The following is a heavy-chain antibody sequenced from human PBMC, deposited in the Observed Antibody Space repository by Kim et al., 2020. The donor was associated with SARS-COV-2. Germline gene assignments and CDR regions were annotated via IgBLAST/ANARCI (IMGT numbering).Heavy chain of an antibody. CDR2: IRGDGSNT. Sequence: GGSLRLSCAASGITISGYWMHWVRQPPGKGLMWVARIRGDGSNTTYADSVKGRFTISRDNAKNTLYLQMNNLKAEDTAVYYCALSDWFDPWGQGILVTVSS. J-gene: IGHJ5*02. CDR1: GITISGYW. CDR3: ALSDWFDP. V-gene: IGHV3-74*01.